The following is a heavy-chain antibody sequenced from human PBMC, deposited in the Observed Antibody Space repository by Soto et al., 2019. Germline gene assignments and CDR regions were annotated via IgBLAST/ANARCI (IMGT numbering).Heavy chain of an antibody. V-gene: IGHV4-59*12. J-gene: IGHJ6*02. CDR1: GGSISSYY. D-gene: IGHD1-26*01. CDR3: ARVSGSYYYGMDV. CDR2: IYYTGST. Sequence: SETLSLTCTVSGGSISSYYWSWIWQPPGKGLEWIGYIYYTGSTNYNPSLKSRVTISVDKSKNQFSLQLSSVTAADTAVYYCARVSGSYYYGMDVWGQGTTVTVSS.